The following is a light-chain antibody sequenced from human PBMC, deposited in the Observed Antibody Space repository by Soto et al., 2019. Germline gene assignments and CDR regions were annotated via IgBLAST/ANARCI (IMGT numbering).Light chain of an antibody. Sequence: EIVLTQSPATLSLSPGERATLSCRASQSVSSYLAWYQQKPGQAPGLLIYDASNRATGIPARFSGSGSGTDFTLTISSLEPEDFAVYYCQQRSNWPPYTFGRGTKLEIK. CDR1: QSVSSY. CDR2: DAS. V-gene: IGKV3-11*01. CDR3: QQRSNWPPYT. J-gene: IGKJ2*01.